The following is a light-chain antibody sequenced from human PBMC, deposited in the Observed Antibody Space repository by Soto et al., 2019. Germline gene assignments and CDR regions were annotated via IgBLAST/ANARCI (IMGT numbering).Light chain of an antibody. J-gene: IGKJ4*01. CDR3: QQYYNSVLT. V-gene: IGKV1-39*01. CDR1: QSISNF. CDR2: AAS. Sequence: DIQMTQSPSSLSASLGDRVTITCRASQSISNFLNWFQHKPGKAPKVLISAASTLQSGVPSRFSGSGSGTDFTLTISSLQPEDFASYYCQQYYNSVLTFGGGTKVEIK.